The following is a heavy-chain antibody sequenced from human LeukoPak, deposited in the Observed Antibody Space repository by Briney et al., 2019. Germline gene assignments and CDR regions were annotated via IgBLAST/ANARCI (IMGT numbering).Heavy chain of an antibody. D-gene: IGHD3-22*01. CDR1: GFTFSDYG. CDR3: AKALGNTYYYDSSGYPNWFDP. V-gene: IGHV3-33*06. Sequence: GRSLRLSCAASGFTFSDYGMHWVRQAPGKGLEWVAVMWHDGSEKYYGDAVKGRFTISRDDSKNTLHLQMNSLRPEDTGVYYCAKALGNTYYYDSSGYPNWFDPWGQGTLVTVSS. J-gene: IGHJ5*02. CDR2: MWHDGSEK.